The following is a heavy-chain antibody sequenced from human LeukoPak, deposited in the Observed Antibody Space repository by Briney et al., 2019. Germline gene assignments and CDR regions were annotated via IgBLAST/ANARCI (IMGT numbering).Heavy chain of an antibody. CDR1: GYTFTGYY. Sequence: GASVKVSCKASGYTFTGYYMHWVRQAPGQGLEWMGWINPNSGGTNYAQKFQGRATMTRDTSISTAYMELSRLRSDDTAVYYCARVEYSSSVRYFQHWGQGTLVTVSS. D-gene: IGHD6-6*01. CDR2: INPNSGGT. J-gene: IGHJ1*01. CDR3: ARVEYSSSVRYFQH. V-gene: IGHV1-2*02.